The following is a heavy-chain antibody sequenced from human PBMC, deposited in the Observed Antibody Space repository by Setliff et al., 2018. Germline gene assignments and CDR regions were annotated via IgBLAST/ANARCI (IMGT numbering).Heavy chain of an antibody. CDR2: INPNSGDT. J-gene: IGHJ5*02. Sequence: GASVKVSCKASGHSLTSNHFHWVRQAPGRGLEWMGWINPNSGDTHSAQKFQGRVTMTRDTSINTAYMELSSLTSDDTAFYYCVRSGKFGMRFWFDQWGLGTLVTVSS. V-gene: IGHV1-2*02. D-gene: IGHD1-26*01. CDR3: VRSGKFGMRFWFDQ. CDR1: GHSLTSNH.